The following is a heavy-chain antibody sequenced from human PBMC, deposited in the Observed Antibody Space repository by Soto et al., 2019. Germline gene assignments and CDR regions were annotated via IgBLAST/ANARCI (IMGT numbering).Heavy chain of an antibody. CDR1: GGSVSSGSYY. CDR2: IYYSGST. CDR3: ARGGGFWWDFDY. J-gene: IGHJ4*02. V-gene: IGHV4-31*03. Sequence: QVQLQESGPGLVKPSETLSLTCTVSGGSVSSGSYYWSWIRQPPGKGLEWIGYIYYSGSTYYNPSLKSRVTISIDTSKNQFSLKLSSVTAADTAVYYCARGGGFWWDFDYWGQGTLVTVSS. D-gene: IGHD2-21*01.